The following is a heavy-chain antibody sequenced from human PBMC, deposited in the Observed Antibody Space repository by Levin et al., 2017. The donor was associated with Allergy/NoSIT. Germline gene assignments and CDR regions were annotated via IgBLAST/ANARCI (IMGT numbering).Heavy chain of an antibody. CDR3: TTALVLRYFDWLSPGGY. CDR2: IKTETDGGTT. V-gene: IGHV3-15*01. CDR1: GFSFSHAW. D-gene: IGHD3-9*01. Sequence: GESLKISCAASGFSFSHAWMSWVRQAPGKGLEWVGSIKTETDGGTTDYAVPMKGRFTLSRDDSKNTLYLQMDSLRIEDTAVYYCTTALVLRYFDWLSPGGYWGQGTLVTVSS. J-gene: IGHJ4*02.